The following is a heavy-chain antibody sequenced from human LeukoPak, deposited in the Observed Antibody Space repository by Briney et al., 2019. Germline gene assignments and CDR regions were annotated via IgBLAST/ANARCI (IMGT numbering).Heavy chain of an antibody. J-gene: IGHJ5*02. V-gene: IGHV3-7*01. CDR3: ARIAITIFGVVKGLDP. CDR1: GFTFSSDW. CDR2: IKQDGSEK. D-gene: IGHD3-3*01. Sequence: TGGSLRLSCAASGFTFSSDWMSWVRQAPGKGLEWVANIKQDGSEKYYVDSVKGRFTVSRDNAKNSLYLQMNSLRAEDTAVYYCARIAITIFGVVKGLDPWGQGTLVTVSP.